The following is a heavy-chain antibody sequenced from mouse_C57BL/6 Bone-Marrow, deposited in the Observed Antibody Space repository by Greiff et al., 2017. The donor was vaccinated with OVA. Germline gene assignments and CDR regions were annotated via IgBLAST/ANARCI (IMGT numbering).Heavy chain of an antibody. Sequence: EVQVVESGGGLVQPGGSLKLSCAASGFTFSDYYMYWVRQTPEKRLEWVAYISNGGGSTYYPDTVKGRFTISRDNAKNTLYLQMSRLKSEDTAMYYCARPHWYFDVWGTGTTVTVSS. V-gene: IGHV5-12*01. CDR3: ARPHWYFDV. CDR2: ISNGGGST. CDR1: GFTFSDYY. J-gene: IGHJ1*03.